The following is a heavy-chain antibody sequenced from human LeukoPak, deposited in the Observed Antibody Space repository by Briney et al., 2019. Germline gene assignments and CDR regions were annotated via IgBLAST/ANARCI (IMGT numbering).Heavy chain of an antibody. J-gene: IGHJ5*02. CDR1: GDSISSYY. D-gene: IGHD6-13*01. V-gene: IGHV4-59*12. CDR2: IYYSGST. Sequence: SETLSLTCTVSGDSISSYYWSWIRQPPGKGLEWIGYIYYSGSTNYNPSLKSRVTISVDTSKNQFSLKLRSVTAADTAVYYCARKEGGQLVNTRRWFDPWGQGTLVTVSS. CDR3: ARKEGGQLVNTRRWFDP.